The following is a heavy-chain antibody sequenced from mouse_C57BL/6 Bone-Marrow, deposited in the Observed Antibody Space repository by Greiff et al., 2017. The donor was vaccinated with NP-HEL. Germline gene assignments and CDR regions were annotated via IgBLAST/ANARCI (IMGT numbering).Heavy chain of an antibody. CDR3: ARHLSLFAY. J-gene: IGHJ3*01. CDR2: IYPRSGNT. V-gene: IGHV1-81*01. D-gene: IGHD2-3*01. Sequence: QVQLQQSGAELARPGASVKLSCKASGYTFTSYGISWVKQRTGQGLEWIGEIYPRSGNTYYNEKFKGKATLTADKSSSTAYMELRSLTSEDSAVYFCARHLSLFAYWGQGTLVTVSA. CDR1: GYTFTSYG.